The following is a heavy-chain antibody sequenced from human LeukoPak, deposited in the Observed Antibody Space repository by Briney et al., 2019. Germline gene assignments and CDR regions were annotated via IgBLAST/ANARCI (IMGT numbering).Heavy chain of an antibody. V-gene: IGHV1-2*02. CDR1: GYTLTGYY. Sequence: ASVKVSFMASGYTLTGYYIHWVRPAPGQGLAWMGWINPNRGGTHYTQKLQGRVTMTRDTSISTVYMELSRLRSDDTAVYYCARVSYDRIGYYFEYWGQGTLVTVSS. J-gene: IGHJ4*02. D-gene: IGHD3-22*01. CDR2: INPNRGGT. CDR3: ARVSYDRIGYYFEY.